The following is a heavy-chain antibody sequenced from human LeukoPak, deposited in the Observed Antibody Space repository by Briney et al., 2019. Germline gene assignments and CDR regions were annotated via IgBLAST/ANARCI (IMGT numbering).Heavy chain of an antibody. D-gene: IGHD3-22*01. CDR1: GYTFTGYY. Sequence: ASVKVSCKASGYTFTGYYMHWVRQAPGQGLEWMGWINPNSGGTNYAQKFQGRVTMTRDTSISTAYMELSRLRSDDTAVYYCARDLRDVVVIAXYFDYWGXXXLVTVSS. J-gene: IGHJ4*01. CDR3: ARDLRDVVVIAXYFDY. CDR2: INPNSGGT. V-gene: IGHV1-2*02.